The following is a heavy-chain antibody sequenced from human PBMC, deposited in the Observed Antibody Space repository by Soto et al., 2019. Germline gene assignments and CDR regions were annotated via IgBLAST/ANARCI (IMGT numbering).Heavy chain of an antibody. J-gene: IGHJ4*02. CDR1: GGSISSNY. V-gene: IGHV4-59*01. Sequence: QVQLQESGPGLVKASETLSLTCTVSGGSISSNYWTWIRQPPGKGLEWIGYVYNSGSTNYNPSLKSRVTISEDTSNSQFSLKVNSMTAADTAVYYCARYRREAVAGYTLDNWGQGILVTVSS. CDR2: VYNSGST. D-gene: IGHD6-13*01. CDR3: ARYRREAVAGYTLDN.